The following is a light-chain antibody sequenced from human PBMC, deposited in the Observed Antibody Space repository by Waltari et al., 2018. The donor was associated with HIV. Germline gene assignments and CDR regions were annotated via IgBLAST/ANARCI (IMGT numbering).Light chain of an antibody. CDR2: STN. CDR1: SGSVSNSYY. CDR3: VLYMGSGIWV. Sequence: QTVVTQEPSFSVSPGGTVQLTCGLSSGSVSNSYYPSWYQQTPGQAPRTLIYSTNPRSSGVPDRFSGSILGNKAALTITGAQADDESDYYCVLYMGSGIWVFGGGTKLTVL. V-gene: IGLV8-61*01. J-gene: IGLJ3*02.